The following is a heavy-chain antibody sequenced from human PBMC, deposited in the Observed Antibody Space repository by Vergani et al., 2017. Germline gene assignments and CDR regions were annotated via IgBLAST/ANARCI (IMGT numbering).Heavy chain of an antibody. Sequence: EVHLLESGGGLVQSGGSLRLSCAASGFTFSNSAVRWVRQAPGRGLAWVSSISGPCLSTYYADSVKGRFSISGDNSKNTVFLQMHSPRAEDTPIYYCANALDSNCKSSNCYSYYDGLHLWLQGTTVTVS. V-gene: IGHV3-23*01. J-gene: IGHJ6*02. CDR3: ANALDSNCKSSNCYSYYDGLHL. CDR2: ISGPCLST. D-gene: IGHD2/OR15-2a*01. CDR1: GFTFSNSA.